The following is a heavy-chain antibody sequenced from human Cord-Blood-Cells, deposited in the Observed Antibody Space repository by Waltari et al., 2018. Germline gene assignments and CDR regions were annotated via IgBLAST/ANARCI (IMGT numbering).Heavy chain of an antibody. CDR1: GYSFTSYW. Sequence: EVQLVQSGAEVKKPGESLKISCKGSGYSFTSYWIGWVRQLPGKGLGWMGVIFPGDAVTRASPSFHGQCTISADKSISTAYLQWSSLEASDTAMYYCARHGESGIDYWGQGTLVTVSS. V-gene: IGHV5-51*01. CDR3: ARHGESGIDY. J-gene: IGHJ4*02. D-gene: IGHD3-10*01. CDR2: IFPGDAVT.